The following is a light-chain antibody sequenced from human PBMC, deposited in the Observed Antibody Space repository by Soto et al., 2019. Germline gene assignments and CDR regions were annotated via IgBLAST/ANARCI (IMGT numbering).Light chain of an antibody. V-gene: IGLV2-14*01. CDR1: RSDIGAYNF. CDR2: DVS. CDR3: SSYTGSTTGV. Sequence: QSVLTQPASVSGSPGQSITISCTGTRSDIGAYNFVSWYQQHSGKAPKLVIYDVSNRPSGVSNRFSGSKSGNTASLTISGLQLEDEADYYCSSYTGSTTGVFGGGTKVTVL. J-gene: IGLJ3*02.